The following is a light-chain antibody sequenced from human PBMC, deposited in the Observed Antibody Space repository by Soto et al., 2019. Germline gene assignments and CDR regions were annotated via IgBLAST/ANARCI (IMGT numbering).Light chain of an antibody. V-gene: IGLV2-14*01. CDR3: SSYKKFDTQV. CDR1: SSDIGGFHY. Sequence: QSVLTQPGAVCGSPGQSIPIACTGSSSDIGGFHYVSWYQQYPGKAPKLIIFEVSNRPSGVSHRFSGSKSGNTASLTISELQTEDEADYYCSSYKKFDTQVFGTGTKVTVL. J-gene: IGLJ1*01. CDR2: EVS.